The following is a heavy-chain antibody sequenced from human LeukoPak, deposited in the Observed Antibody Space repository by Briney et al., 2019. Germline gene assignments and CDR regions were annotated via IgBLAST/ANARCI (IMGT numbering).Heavy chain of an antibody. J-gene: IGHJ4*02. CDR2: ISSSSSYI. V-gene: IGHV3-21*01. CDR3: ARDGYYGDYPFDY. CDR1: GFTFSSYS. D-gene: IGHD4-17*01. Sequence: GGSLRLSCAASGFTFSSYSMNWVRQAPGKGLGWVSSISSSSSYIYYADSVKGRFTISRDNAKNSLYLQMNSLRAEDTAVYYCARDGYYGDYPFDYWGQGTLVTVSS.